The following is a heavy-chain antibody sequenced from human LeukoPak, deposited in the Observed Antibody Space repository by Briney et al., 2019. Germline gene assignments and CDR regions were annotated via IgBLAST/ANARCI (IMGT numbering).Heavy chain of an antibody. V-gene: IGHV3-30*02. J-gene: IGHJ4*02. CDR2: IRYDGSNK. CDR1: GFTFSSYA. Sequence: TGGSLRLSCAASGFTFSSYAMTWVRQAPGKGLEWVAFIRYDGSNKYYADSVKGRFTISRDNSKNTLYLQMNSLGAEDTAVYYCANYAGYSSGWGQGTLVTVSS. D-gene: IGHD6-19*01. CDR3: ANYAGYSSG.